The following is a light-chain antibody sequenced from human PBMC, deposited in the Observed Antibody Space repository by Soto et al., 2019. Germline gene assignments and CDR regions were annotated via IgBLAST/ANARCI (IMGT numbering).Light chain of an antibody. CDR2: TTN. Sequence: SVLTPPHSASGPPGQRVTISCSGSSSNIGTSSVHWFQQLPGTAPKLLISTTNQRPSGVPERFSGSKSGTSASLAISGRQSEDEADYYCAAWDDSLNGHVFGTGTKVTVL. V-gene: IGLV1-44*01. J-gene: IGLJ1*01. CDR1: SSNIGTSS. CDR3: AAWDDSLNGHV.